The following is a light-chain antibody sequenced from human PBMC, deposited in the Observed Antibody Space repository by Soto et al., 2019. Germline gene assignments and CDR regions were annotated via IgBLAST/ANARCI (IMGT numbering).Light chain of an antibody. Sequence: EIVLTQSPATLSLSPGERATLSCRASQSVSSYLAWYQQKPGQAPRLLFYDASNRATGIPARFSGSGSGTDFTLTISSLEPEDFAVYYCQQRSNWPPSLTFGGGTKVEIK. CDR2: DAS. J-gene: IGKJ4*01. CDR1: QSVSSY. CDR3: QQRSNWPPSLT. V-gene: IGKV3-11*01.